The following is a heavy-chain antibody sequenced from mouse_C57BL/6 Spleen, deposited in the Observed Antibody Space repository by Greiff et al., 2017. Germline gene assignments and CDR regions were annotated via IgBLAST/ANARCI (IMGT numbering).Heavy chain of an antibody. J-gene: IGHJ2*01. Sequence: DVQLQESGPGLVKPSQSLSLTCSVTGYSITSGYYWNWIRQFPGNKLEWMGYISYDGSNNYNPSLKNRISITRYTSKNQFFLKLNSVTTEDTATYYCAREGDYWGQGTTLTVSS. CDR3: AREGDY. V-gene: IGHV3-6*01. CDR1: GYSITSGYY. CDR2: ISYDGSN.